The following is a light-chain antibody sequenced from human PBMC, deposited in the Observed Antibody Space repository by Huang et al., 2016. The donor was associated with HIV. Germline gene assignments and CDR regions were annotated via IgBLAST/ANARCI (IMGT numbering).Light chain of an antibody. CDR3: QQYGSSPYT. J-gene: IGKJ2*01. CDR1: QSVSSSY. Sequence: EIVLTQSPGTLSFSPGERATLSCRASQSVSSSYLALYQQKPGQAPRLLIYGASSRATGIPDRFSSSGSGTDFTLTISRLEPEDFAVYYCQQYGSSPYTFGQGTKLEIK. CDR2: GAS. V-gene: IGKV3-20*01.